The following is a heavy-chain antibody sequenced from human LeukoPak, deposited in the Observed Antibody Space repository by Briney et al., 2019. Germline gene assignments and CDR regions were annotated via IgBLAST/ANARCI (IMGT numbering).Heavy chain of an antibody. CDR1: GGSISSGDYY. D-gene: IGHD6-13*01. Sequence: SHTLSLTCTVSGGSISSGDYYWSWICQPPEKGLEWIGYIYYSGSTYYNPSLKSRVTISVDTSKNQFSLKLSSVTAADTAVYYCARDLQQLVQQGVYYYYGMDVWGQGTTVTVSS. V-gene: IGHV4-30-4*01. CDR3: ARDLQQLVQQGVYYYYGMDV. CDR2: IYYSGST. J-gene: IGHJ6*02.